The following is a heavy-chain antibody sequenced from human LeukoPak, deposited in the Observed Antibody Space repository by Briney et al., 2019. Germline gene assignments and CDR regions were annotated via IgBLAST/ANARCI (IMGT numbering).Heavy chain of an antibody. V-gene: IGHV4-61*02. CDR3: ARALCINGICEWFDP. Sequence: KPSQTLSLTCTVSGASISSGGYFWSWIRQPAGKGVEWIGRIETSGSTNYNPPLKSRVTISVDTSKNQFSLKLRSVTAADTAVYYCARALCINGICEWFDPWGQGTLVTVSS. CDR1: GASISSGGYF. J-gene: IGHJ5*02. CDR2: IETSGST. D-gene: IGHD2-8*01.